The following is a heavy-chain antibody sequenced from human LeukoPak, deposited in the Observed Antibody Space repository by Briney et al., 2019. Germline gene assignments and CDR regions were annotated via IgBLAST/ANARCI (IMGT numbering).Heavy chain of an antibody. J-gene: IGHJ2*01. CDR3: ARDIFYLDV. CDR1: GDSVSSNTAA. V-gene: IGHV6-1*01. Sequence: LSQTLSLTCVISGDSVSSNTAAWNCIRPSPSRGLEWLGRTYYRSRWYNEYAVSVRSRTNINADTSKNQFSLQLNSVTPEDTAVYYCARDIFYLDVWGRGTRVTVSS. CDR2: TYYRSRWYN.